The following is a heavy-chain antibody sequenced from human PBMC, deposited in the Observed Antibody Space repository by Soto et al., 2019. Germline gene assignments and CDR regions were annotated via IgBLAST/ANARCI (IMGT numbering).Heavy chain of an antibody. CDR3: AREKGIAAAGTSAHRRRLYYYYYGMDV. J-gene: IGHJ6*02. V-gene: IGHV4-59*01. Sequence: SETLSLTCTVSGGSISSYYWSWIRQPPGKGLEWIGYIYYSGSTNYNPSLKSRVTISVDTSKNQFSPKLSSVTAADTAVYCCAREKGIAAAGTSAHRRRLYYYYYGMDVWGQGTTVTVSS. CDR1: GGSISSYY. CDR2: IYYSGST. D-gene: IGHD6-13*01.